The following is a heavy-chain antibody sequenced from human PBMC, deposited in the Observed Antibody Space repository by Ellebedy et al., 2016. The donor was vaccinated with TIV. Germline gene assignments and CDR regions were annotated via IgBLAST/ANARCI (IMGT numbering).Heavy chain of an antibody. CDR2: IFFSEAT. Sequence: MPSETLSLTCTLSGGSINTTTSRWGWIRHPPVKGLEWIGSIFFSEATSYTPSLKSRVTMSLHTSKNQFSLTLTSVTASDTAVYFWARVVGSTPDYWGQGALVTVSS. V-gene: IGHV4-39*07. CDR1: GGSINTTTSR. CDR3: ARVVGSTPDY. J-gene: IGHJ4*02. D-gene: IGHD1-26*01.